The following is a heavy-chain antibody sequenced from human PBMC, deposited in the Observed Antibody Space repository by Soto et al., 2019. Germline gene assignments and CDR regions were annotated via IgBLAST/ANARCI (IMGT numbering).Heavy chain of an antibody. J-gene: IGHJ6*02. CDR3: AAQEMETNYYYGMDV. CDR1: GFTFSSYA. D-gene: IGHD3-3*01. Sequence: PGGSLRLSCAASGFTFSSYAMHWVRQAPGKGLEWVAVISYDGSNKYYADSVKGRFTISRDNSKNTLYLQMNSLRAEDTAVYYCAAQEMETNYYYGMDVWGQGTTVTVSS. V-gene: IGHV3-30-3*01. CDR2: ISYDGSNK.